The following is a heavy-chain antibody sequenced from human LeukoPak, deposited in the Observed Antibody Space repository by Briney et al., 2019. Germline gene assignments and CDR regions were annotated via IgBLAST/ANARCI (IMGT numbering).Heavy chain of an antibody. V-gene: IGHV1-18*01. CDR3: ARSSGARITMIVVVQNFDY. D-gene: IGHD3-22*01. CDR1: GYTFTSYG. Sequence: GASVKVSCKASGYTFTSYGISWVRQAPGQGLEWMGWISVYNGNTNYAQKLQGRVTMTTDTSTSTAYMELRSLRSDDTAVYYCARSSGARITMIVVVQNFDYWGQGTLVTVSS. J-gene: IGHJ4*02. CDR2: ISVYNGNT.